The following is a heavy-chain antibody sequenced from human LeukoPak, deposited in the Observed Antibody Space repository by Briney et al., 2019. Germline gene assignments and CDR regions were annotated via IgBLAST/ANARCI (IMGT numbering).Heavy chain of an antibody. CDR1: GGTFSNYA. CDR2: IIPIFGTA. Sequence: ASVKVSCKASGGTFSNYAISWVRQAPGQGLEWMGGIIPIFGTANYAQKFRGRVTITADKSTRTAYMELSSLRSEDTAVYYCARDYLKVVVAGTAPSAGHMDYWGQGTLVTVSS. CDR3: ARDYLKVVVAGTAPSAGHMDY. J-gene: IGHJ4*02. D-gene: IGHD2-15*01. V-gene: IGHV1-69*06.